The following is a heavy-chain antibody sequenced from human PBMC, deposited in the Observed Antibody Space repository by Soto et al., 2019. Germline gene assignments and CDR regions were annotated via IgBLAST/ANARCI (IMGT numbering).Heavy chain of an antibody. CDR2: ISGSGGST. J-gene: IGHJ2*01. Sequence: EVQLLESGGGLVQPGGSLRLSCAASGFTFSSYAMSWVRQAPGKGLEWVSAISGSGGSTYYADSVKGRFTIYRDNSKNTLYLQMNSLRAEDTAVYYCANGEQLRWYFDLWGRGTLVTASS. CDR1: GFTFSSYA. CDR3: ANGEQLRWYFDL. D-gene: IGHD1-1*01. V-gene: IGHV3-23*01.